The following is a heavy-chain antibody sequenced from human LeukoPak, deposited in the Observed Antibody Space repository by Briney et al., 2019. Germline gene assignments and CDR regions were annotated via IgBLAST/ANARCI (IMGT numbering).Heavy chain of an antibody. CDR3: ARDSCSSTSCYLNWLDP. CDR1: GGTFSSYA. J-gene: IGHJ5*02. CDR2: IIPIFGTA. V-gene: IGHV1-69*05. D-gene: IGHD2-2*01. Sequence: GASVKASCKASGGTFSSYAISWVRQAPGQGLEWMGGIIPIFGTANYAQKFQGRVTITTDESTSTAYMELSSLRSEDTAVYYCARDSCSSTSCYLNWLDPWGQGTLVTVSS.